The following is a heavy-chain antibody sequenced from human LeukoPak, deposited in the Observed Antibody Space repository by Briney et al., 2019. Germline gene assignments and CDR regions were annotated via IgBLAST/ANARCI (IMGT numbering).Heavy chain of an antibody. Sequence: GASVKVSCKASGYTFTSYGISWVHQAPGQGLEWMGWISAYNGNTNYTQKLQGRVTMTTDTSTSTAYMELRSLRSDDTAVYYCAREAPPYNWNDVGYFDYWGQGTLVTVSS. CDR2: ISAYNGNT. J-gene: IGHJ4*02. CDR3: AREAPPYNWNDVGYFDY. V-gene: IGHV1-18*01. CDR1: GYTFTSYG. D-gene: IGHD1-20*01.